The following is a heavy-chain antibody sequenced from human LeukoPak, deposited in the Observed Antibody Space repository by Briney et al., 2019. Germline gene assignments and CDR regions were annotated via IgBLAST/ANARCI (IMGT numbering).Heavy chain of an antibody. CDR1: GFTFSSYW. J-gene: IGHJ5*02. CDR2: IKQDGSDK. V-gene: IGHV3-7*01. CDR3: ASRIAVAGYNWFDP. Sequence: PGGSLRLSCAASGFTFSSYWMSWVRQAPGKGLEWVANIKQDGSDKYYVDSVKGRFTISRENAKNPLYLQMNSLRADDTAVYYCASRIAVAGYNWFDPWGQGTLVTVSS. D-gene: IGHD6-19*01.